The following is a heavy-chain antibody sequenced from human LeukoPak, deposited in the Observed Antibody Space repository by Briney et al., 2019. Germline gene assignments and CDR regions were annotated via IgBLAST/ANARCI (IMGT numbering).Heavy chain of an antibody. Sequence: GGSLRLSCAASGFTFKLYSMNWVRQAPGKGLEWVSYISTNTTTIYYADSVKGRFTISRDNAKNSLYLQMNSLRVEDTAVYYCVRVGTSFDIWGQGTMVTVSS. V-gene: IGHV3-48*01. CDR2: ISTNTTTI. J-gene: IGHJ3*02. CDR1: GFTFKLYS. CDR3: VRVGTSFDI. D-gene: IGHD7-27*01.